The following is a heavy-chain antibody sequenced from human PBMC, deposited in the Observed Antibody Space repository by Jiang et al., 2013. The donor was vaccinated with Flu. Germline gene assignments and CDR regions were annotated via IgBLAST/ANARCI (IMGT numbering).Heavy chain of an antibody. CDR2: IYPGDSDT. CDR1: GYSFTSYW. V-gene: IGHV5-51*01. J-gene: IGHJ4*02. Sequence: SGAEVKKPGESLKISCKGSGYSFTSYWIGWVRQMSGKGLEWMGIIYPGDSDTKYGPSFQGQVTISADKSISTAYLQWSSLKASDIAMYYCARQYCSGGSCYFDYWGQGTLVSVSS. D-gene: IGHD2-15*01. CDR3: ARQYCSGGSCYFDY.